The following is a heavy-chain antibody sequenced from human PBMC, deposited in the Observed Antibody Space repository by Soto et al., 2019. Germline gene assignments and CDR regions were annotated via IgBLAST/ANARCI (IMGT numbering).Heavy chain of an antibody. CDR2: ISGSGDRT. D-gene: IGHD3-22*01. CDR1: GITISNYP. V-gene: IGHV3-23*01. J-gene: IGHJ4*02. CDR3: VKDDGGYPSTAPH. Sequence: DVQLLESGGGLVQPGGSLRLSCAASGITISNYPMSWVRQAPGKGLDGVSGISGSGDRTYYGDSAKGRFTISKDISKNSLSLQLDSLGVEDTAVYFCVKDDGGYPSTAPHWGQGTLVTVSS.